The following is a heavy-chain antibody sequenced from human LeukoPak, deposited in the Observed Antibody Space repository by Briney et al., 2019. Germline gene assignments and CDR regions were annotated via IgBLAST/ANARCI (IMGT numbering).Heavy chain of an antibody. J-gene: IGHJ5*02. CDR3: ARRYDFWSGYYGWFDP. CDR2: ISISGYST. D-gene: IGHD3-3*01. CDR1: GFTFNNYY. V-gene: IGHV3-11*04. Sequence: PGGSLRLSCAASGFTFNNYYMSWIRRAPGKGLERISYISISGYSTYYADSVKGRFTISRDNAKNSLYLQMNNLRPEDTAFYYCARRYDFWSGYYGWFDPWGQGTLVTVSS.